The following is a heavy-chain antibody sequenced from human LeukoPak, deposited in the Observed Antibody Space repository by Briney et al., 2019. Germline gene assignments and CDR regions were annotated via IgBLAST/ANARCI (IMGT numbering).Heavy chain of an antibody. CDR2: ISGSGAST. CDR1: GFTFSSYA. Sequence: PGGSLRLSCAASGFTFSSYAMSWVRQAPGKGLEWVAAISGSGASTYYADSVKGRFTISRDNSKNTLYLQMNSLRAEDTAVYYCAKGKQWPGGYFDYWGQGTLVTVSS. CDR3: AKGKQWPGGYFDY. V-gene: IGHV3-23*01. J-gene: IGHJ4*02. D-gene: IGHD6-19*01.